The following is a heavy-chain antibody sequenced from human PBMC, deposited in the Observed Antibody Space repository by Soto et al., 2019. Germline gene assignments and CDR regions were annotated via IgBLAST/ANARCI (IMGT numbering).Heavy chain of an antibody. J-gene: IGHJ3*01. V-gene: IGHV3-48*01. D-gene: IGHD3-22*01. CDR1: GCTFRNYG. Sequence: PGGSLRLCCAASGCTFRNYGVNWVRQPPGKGLEWVSYIGIGSSTKYYADSVKGRFTISRDNAKNSLYLQMNSLRAEDTAVYYCARDQLYYNDISGRPLNAFDVWGQGTMVTVSS. CDR3: ARDQLYYNDISGRPLNAFDV. CDR2: IGIGSSTK.